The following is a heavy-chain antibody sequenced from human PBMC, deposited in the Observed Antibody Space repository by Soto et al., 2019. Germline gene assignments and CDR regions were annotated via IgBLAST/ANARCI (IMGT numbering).Heavy chain of an antibody. Sequence: EEQVLESGGGLVQAGGSLRLSCAASGFTFSNFGMSWVRQAPGEGLEWVSSINGNGDNIRYADSVKGRFTMSRDNFESTLYLQMDSLRVEDTAVYCCGKGHGDWGGNFLDSWGRGTLVTVSS. D-gene: IGHD4-17*01. CDR3: GKGHGDWGGNFLDS. J-gene: IGHJ4*02. CDR1: GFTFSNFG. CDR2: INGNGDNI. V-gene: IGHV3-23*01.